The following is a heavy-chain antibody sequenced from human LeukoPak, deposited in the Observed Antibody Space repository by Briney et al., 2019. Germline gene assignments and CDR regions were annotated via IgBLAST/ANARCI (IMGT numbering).Heavy chain of an antibody. V-gene: IGHV3-30*18. CDR3: AKDYYDSSGYGFYYFDY. D-gene: IGHD3-22*01. CDR2: ISYDGSNK. CDR1: GFTFSSYG. J-gene: IGHJ4*02. Sequence: GGSLRLSCAASGFTFSSYGMHWVRQAPGKGLEWVAVISYDGSNKYYAASVKGRFTISRDNSKNTLYLQMNSLRAEDTAVYYCAKDYYDSSGYGFYYFDYWGQGTLVTVSS.